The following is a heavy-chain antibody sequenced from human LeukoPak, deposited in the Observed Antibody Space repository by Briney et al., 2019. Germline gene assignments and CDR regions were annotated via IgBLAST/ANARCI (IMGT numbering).Heavy chain of an antibody. CDR2: IYTSGST. J-gene: IGHJ4*02. CDR3: AREPQLTYYYGSGSYYNPD. D-gene: IGHD3-10*01. CDR1: GGSISSGSYY. Sequence: PSETLSLTCTVSGGSISSGSYYWSWIRQPAGKGLEWIGRIYTSGSTNYNPSLKSRVTISVDTSKNQFSLKLSSVTAADTAVYYCAREPQLTYYYGSGSYYNPDWGQGTLVTVSS. V-gene: IGHV4-61*02.